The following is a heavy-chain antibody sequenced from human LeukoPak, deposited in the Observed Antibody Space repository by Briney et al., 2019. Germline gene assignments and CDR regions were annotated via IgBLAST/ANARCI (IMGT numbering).Heavy chain of an antibody. V-gene: IGHV1-2*02. CDR1: GYTFTGYY. CDR3: AREEGSGSYVDC. D-gene: IGHD6-19*01. Sequence: ASVKVSCKASGYTFTGYYMHCVRQAPGQGLEWMGWINPNTGGTNYAQKFQGRVTMTRDTSIRTAYMELSRLTSDDTAVYYCAREEGSGSYVDCWGQGTLVTVSS. J-gene: IGHJ4*02. CDR2: INPNTGGT.